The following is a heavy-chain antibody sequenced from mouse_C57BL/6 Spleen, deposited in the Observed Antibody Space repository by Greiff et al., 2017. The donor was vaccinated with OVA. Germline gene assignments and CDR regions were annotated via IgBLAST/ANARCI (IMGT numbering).Heavy chain of an antibody. Sequence: EVKLMESGPVLVKPGASVKMSCKASGYTFTDYYMNWVKQSHGKSLEWIGVINPYNGGTSYNQKFKGKATLTVDKSSSTAYMELNSLTSEDSAVYYCSREGYDDDYFDYWGQGTTLTVSS. CDR2: INPYNGGT. D-gene: IGHD2-4*01. CDR1: GYTFTDYY. V-gene: IGHV1-19*01. CDR3: SREGYDDDYFDY. J-gene: IGHJ2*01.